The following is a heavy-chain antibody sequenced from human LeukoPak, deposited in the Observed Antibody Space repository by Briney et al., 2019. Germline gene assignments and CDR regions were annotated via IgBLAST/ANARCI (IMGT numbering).Heavy chain of an antibody. CDR1: GYSISSGYY. V-gene: IGHV4-38-2*02. CDR2: MYHSGST. D-gene: IGHD4-17*01. CDR3: ARDDYGDSFDY. Sequence: PSETLSLTCTVSGYSISSGYYWGWIRQPPGKGLEWIGSMYHSGSTYYNPSLKSRVTVSLDTSKNQFSLKLSSVTAADTVVYYCARDDYGDSFDYWGQGTLVTVSS. J-gene: IGHJ4*02.